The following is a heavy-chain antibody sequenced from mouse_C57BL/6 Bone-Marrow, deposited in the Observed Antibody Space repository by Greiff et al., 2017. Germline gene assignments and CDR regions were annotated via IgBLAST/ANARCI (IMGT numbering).Heavy chain of an antibody. Sequence: VQLQQSGAELARPGASVKLSCKASGYTFTSYGISWVKQRTGQGLEWIGEIYPRSGNTYYNEKFKGKATLTADKSSSTAYMELRSLTSEYSAVYFCARDVYDGRKVFAYWGQGTLVTVSA. CDR3: ARDVYDGRKVFAY. V-gene: IGHV1-81*01. D-gene: IGHD2-12*01. CDR1: GYTFTSYG. CDR2: IYPRSGNT. J-gene: IGHJ3*01.